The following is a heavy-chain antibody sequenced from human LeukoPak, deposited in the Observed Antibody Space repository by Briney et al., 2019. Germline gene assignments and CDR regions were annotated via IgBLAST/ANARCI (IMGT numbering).Heavy chain of an antibody. CDR1: GGSISSSSCY. V-gene: IGHV4-39*01. CDR3: ASGYDSSAYQPFIDY. J-gene: IGHJ4*02. CDR2: IYYSGST. D-gene: IGHD3-22*01. Sequence: SETLSLTCTVYGGSISSSSCYWGWIRQPPGNGLEWIVSIYYSGSTYYNPSLKSRVTISVETSKNPYSLKLRSVTAAETAVYYCASGYDSSAYQPFIDYWGQGTLVTVSS.